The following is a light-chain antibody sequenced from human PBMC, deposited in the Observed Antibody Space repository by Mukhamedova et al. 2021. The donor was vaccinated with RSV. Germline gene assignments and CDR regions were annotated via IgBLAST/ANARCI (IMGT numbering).Light chain of an antibody. CDR2: SAS. V-gene: IGKV1-12*01. CDR3: QQADSVLFT. J-gene: IGKJ3*01. Sequence: SSRLVWYKQKLGKVSKLLISSASNSQSGVPSRLSGGGPGRESTLTISSLQPEDFATYFCQQADSVLFTFGPRTKVEMK. CDR1: SSR.